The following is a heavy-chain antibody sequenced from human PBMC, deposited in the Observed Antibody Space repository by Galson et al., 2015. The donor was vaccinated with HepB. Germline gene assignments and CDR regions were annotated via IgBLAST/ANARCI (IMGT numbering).Heavy chain of an antibody. D-gene: IGHD1-26*01. J-gene: IGHJ3*02. Sequence: SLRLSCAASGFTFSSYGMHWVRQAPGKGLERVAVIWYDGSNKYYADSVKGRFTISRDNSRNTLYLQMNSLRAEDTAVYYCARDFVGAPAPGAFDIWGQGTMVTVSS. CDR3: ARDFVGAPAPGAFDI. CDR1: GFTFSSYG. CDR2: IWYDGSNK. V-gene: IGHV3-33*01.